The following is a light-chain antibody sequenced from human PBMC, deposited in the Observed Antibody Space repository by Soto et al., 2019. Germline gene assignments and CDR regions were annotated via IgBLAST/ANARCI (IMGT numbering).Light chain of an antibody. CDR1: QSVSSSY. V-gene: IGKV3-20*01. Sequence: EIVLTQSPGTLSLSPGERATLSCRASQSVSSSYLAWYQQKPGQAPRLLIYDASNRATGIPARFSGSGSGTEFTLTISSLQSEDFAVYYCQQYKNWPLTFGGGTKVDNK. CDR3: QQYKNWPLT. J-gene: IGKJ4*01. CDR2: DAS.